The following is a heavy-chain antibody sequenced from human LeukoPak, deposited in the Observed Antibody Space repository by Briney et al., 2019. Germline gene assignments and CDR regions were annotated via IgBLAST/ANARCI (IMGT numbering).Heavy chain of an antibody. CDR2: IDYSGST. D-gene: IGHD5-24*01. J-gene: IGHJ4*02. Sequence: PSETLSLTCTVSGGSISSYYWSWIRQPPGKGLEWMGYIDYSGSTKYNPSLKSRVTTAVDTSKNQFSLNLSSVTAADTAVYYCARHGGGYSFDYWGQGTLVTVSS. CDR3: ARHGGGYSFDY. CDR1: GGSISSYY. V-gene: IGHV4-59*08.